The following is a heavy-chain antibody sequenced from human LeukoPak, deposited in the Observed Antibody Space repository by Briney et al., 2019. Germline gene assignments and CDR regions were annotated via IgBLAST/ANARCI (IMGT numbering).Heavy chain of an antibody. J-gene: IGHJ4*02. CDR1: GFTFDDYG. CDR2: INWNGGST. CDR3: ARYCTFRACSGTRFDY. V-gene: IGHV3-20*04. Sequence: GGSLRLSCAASGFTFDDYGMSWVRQAPGKGLEWVSGINWNGGSTGYADSVKGRFTISRDNAKNSLYLQMNSLRAEDTAVYYCARYCTFRACSGTRFDYWGQGTLVTVSS. D-gene: IGHD2-8*01.